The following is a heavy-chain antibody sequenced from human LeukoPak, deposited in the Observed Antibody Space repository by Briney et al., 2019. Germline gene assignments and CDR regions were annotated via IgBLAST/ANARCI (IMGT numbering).Heavy chain of an antibody. V-gene: IGHV4-59*01. D-gene: IGHD3-16*01. CDR3: ARGYMGGFDP. CDR2: IYYSGNT. Sequence: SETLSLTCTVSGDSIRSDYWSWIRQPPGKGLEWIGYIYYSGNTIYNPSLQSRVTMSVDASKNQFSLKLRFVTAADTALYYCARGYMGGFDPWGQGTQVTVSS. J-gene: IGHJ5*02. CDR1: GDSIRSDY.